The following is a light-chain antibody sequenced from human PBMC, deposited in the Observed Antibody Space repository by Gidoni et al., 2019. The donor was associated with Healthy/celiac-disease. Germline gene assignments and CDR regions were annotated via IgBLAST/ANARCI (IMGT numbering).Light chain of an antibody. V-gene: IGLV3-21*02. CDR2: DDS. CDR3: QVWDSSSDHSVV. J-gene: IGLJ2*01. CDR1: NIGSKS. Sequence: SYVPTQPPSVFAAPGQTARVTCGGNNIGSKSLHWYQQKPGQAPVLVVNDDSDRPSGIPERFSGSNSGNTATLTISRVEAGDEADYYCQVWDSSSDHSVVFGGGTKLTVL.